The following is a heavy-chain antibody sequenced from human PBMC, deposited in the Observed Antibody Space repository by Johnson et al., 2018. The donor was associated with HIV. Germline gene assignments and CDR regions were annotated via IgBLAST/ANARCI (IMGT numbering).Heavy chain of an antibody. V-gene: IGHV3-49*04. J-gene: IGHJ3*02. CDR3: TRETGTYAFDI. CDR2: IRSKAYGGTT. Sequence: EVQLVESGGGLVQPGRSLRLSCTGSGFTFGDYAMSWVRQAPGKGLEWVGFIRSKAYGGTTEYAASVKGRFTISRDDSKSIAYLQMNSLKTEDTAVYYCTRETGTYAFDIWGQGTMVTVSS. D-gene: IGHD1-1*01. CDR1: GFTFGDYA.